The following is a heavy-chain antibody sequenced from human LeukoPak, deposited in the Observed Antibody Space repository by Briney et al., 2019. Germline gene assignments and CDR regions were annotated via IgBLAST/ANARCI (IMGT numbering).Heavy chain of an antibody. J-gene: IGHJ1*01. V-gene: IGHV1-69*13. D-gene: IGHD1-26*01. Sequence: VASVKVSCKASGGTFSSYAISWVRQAPGQGLEWMGGIIPIFGTANYAQKFQGRVTITADESTSTAYMELSSLRSEDTAVYYCASLSGSYHWARYFQHWGQGTLVTVSS. CDR2: IIPIFGTA. CDR3: ASLSGSYHWARYFQH. CDR1: GGTFSSYA.